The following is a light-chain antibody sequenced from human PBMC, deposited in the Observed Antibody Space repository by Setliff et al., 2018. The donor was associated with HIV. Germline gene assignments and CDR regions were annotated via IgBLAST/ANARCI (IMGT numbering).Light chain of an antibody. J-gene: IGLJ1*01. CDR1: SSDVGAYDY. Sequence: QSALTQPRSVSGSRGQSVTFSCTGASSDVGAYDYVSWYQQHPGKAPKLIIYGVSKRPSGVPARFSGFKSGNTASLTISGLQPEDEADYYCCSYAGSYTFVFGRGTKVTVL. CDR2: GVS. CDR3: CSYAGSYTFV. V-gene: IGLV2-11*01.